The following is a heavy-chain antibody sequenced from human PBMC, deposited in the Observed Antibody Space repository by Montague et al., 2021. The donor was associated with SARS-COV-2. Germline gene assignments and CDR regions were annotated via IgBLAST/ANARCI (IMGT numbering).Heavy chain of an antibody. CDR2: SYFMFKCYH. CDR3: ARTTTRMLYPENAFDI. J-gene: IGHJ3*02. CDR1: GDSVSIITLS. Sequence: CAISGDSVSIITLSRNSIRHSPSRPSDRLVRSYFMFKCYHDYAISLKSRITINPDTSKNQFSLQLSSVAPEDTAVFYCARTTTRMLYPENAFDIWGQGTIVTVSS. V-gene: IGHV6-1*01. D-gene: IGHD2-15*01.